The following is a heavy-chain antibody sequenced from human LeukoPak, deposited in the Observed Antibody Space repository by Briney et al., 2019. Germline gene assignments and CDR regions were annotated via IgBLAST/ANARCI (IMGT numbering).Heavy chain of an antibody. CDR2: IQDDGSVK. V-gene: IGHV3-7*01. Sequence: PGGSLRLSCAASGFTFSKSWMNWVRQAPGQGLEWVAAIQDDGSVKDYVDSVKGRFTISRDNAKNSLYLKMNSLRAEDTAVYYCATYTNWVAGDVWGQGTTVSVSS. CDR1: GFTFSKSW. D-gene: IGHD1-1*01. J-gene: IGHJ6*02. CDR3: ATYTNWVAGDV.